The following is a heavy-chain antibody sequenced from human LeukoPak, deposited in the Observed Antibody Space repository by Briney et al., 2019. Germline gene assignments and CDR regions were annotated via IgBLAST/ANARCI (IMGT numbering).Heavy chain of an antibody. D-gene: IGHD5-12*01. V-gene: IGHV1-18*01. CDR1: GGTFSSYG. CDR3: AVGDRGYDYGLDY. Sequence: ASVKVSCKASGGTFSSYGISWVRQAPGQGLEWMGWISAYNGNTNYAQKLQGRVTMTTDTSTGTAYMELRSLRSDDTAVYYCAVGDRGYDYGLDYWGQGTLVTVSS. J-gene: IGHJ4*02. CDR2: ISAYNGNT.